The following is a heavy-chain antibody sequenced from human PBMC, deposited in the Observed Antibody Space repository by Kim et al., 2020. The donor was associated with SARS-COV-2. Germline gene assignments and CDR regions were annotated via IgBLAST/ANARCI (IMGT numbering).Heavy chain of an antibody. Sequence: GGSLRLSCAASGFTFDDYAMHWVRQAPGKGLEWVSGISWNSGSIGYADSVKGRFTISRDNAKNSLYLQMNSLRAEDTALYYCAKESYYYGSGNYFDYWGQGTLVTVSS. V-gene: IGHV3-9*01. D-gene: IGHD3-10*01. CDR2: ISWNSGSI. CDR3: AKESYYYGSGNYFDY. J-gene: IGHJ4*02. CDR1: GFTFDDYA.